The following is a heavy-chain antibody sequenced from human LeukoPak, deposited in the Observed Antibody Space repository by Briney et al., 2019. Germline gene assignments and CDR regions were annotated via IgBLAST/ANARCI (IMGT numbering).Heavy chain of an antibody. D-gene: IGHD1-20*01. CDR3: AKDWAPYNWNYVGY. CDR2: IWYDGSNK. CDR1: GFTFSSYG. J-gene: IGHJ4*02. Sequence: GGSLRLSCAASGFTFSSYGMHWVRQAPGKGLEGGAVIWYDGSNKYYADSVKGRFTLSRDNSKNTLYLQMNSLRADDTAVYYCAKDWAPYNWNYVGYWGQGTLVTVSS. V-gene: IGHV3-33*06.